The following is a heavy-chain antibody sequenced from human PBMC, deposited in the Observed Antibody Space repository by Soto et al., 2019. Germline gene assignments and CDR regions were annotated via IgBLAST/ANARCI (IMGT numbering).Heavy chain of an antibody. V-gene: IGHV4-4*02. J-gene: IGHJ3*02. CDR3: ARARSGSYSAFDI. CDR2: VYHSGST. CDR1: GVSVSNNTW. Sequence: PSETLSLTCAVSGVSVSNNTWWSWVRQPPGKGLEWIGYVYHSGSTNYNPSLRSRVSISVDTSKNQFSLKMSPVTAADTAVYYCARARSGSYSAFDIWGQGTMVTVSS. D-gene: IGHD3-10*01.